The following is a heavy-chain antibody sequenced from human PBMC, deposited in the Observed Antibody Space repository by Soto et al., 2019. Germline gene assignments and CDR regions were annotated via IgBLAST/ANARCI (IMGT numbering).Heavy chain of an antibody. J-gene: IGHJ4*02. D-gene: IGHD5-12*01. CDR3: ARDTIPYSGYDYAFDY. V-gene: IGHV3-7*01. CDR1: GFTFSSYW. CDR2: IKQDGREK. Sequence: EVQLVESGGGLVQPGGSLRLSCAASGFTFSSYWMSWVRQAPGKGLEGVANIKQDGREKNYVDSVKGRFTISRDNAKNSLYLQMNSLRAEDTAVYYCARDTIPYSGYDYAFDYWGQGTLVTVSS.